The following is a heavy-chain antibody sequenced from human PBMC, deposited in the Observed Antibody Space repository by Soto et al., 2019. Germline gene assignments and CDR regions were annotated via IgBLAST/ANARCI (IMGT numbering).Heavy chain of an antibody. J-gene: IGHJ4*02. CDR3: ARTRVANDYGDLFDY. CDR1: GGSISSYY. Sequence: QVQLQESGPGLVKPSETLSLTCTVSGGSISSYYWSWIRQPPGKGLEWIGYIYYSGSTNYNPSLKRRVTIAVDTSKNQFSLKLSSVTAADTAVYYSARTRVANDYGDLFDYWGQATLVTVSS. CDR2: IYYSGST. D-gene: IGHD4-17*01. V-gene: IGHV4-59*01.